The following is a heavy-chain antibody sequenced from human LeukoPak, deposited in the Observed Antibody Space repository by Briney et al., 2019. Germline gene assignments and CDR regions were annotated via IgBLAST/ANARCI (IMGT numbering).Heavy chain of an antibody. V-gene: IGHV1-69*04. J-gene: IGHJ4*02. D-gene: IGHD3-10*01. CDR2: IIPIFGIA. CDR1: GGTFSSYA. Sequence: LVNVSYTASGGTFSSYAISWVRQAPGQGREWMGRIIPIFGIANYAQKFQGRVTITADKSTSTAYMELSSLRSEDTAVYYCARAFPADGSGSRPIDYWGQGTLVTVSS. CDR3: ARAFPADGSGSRPIDY.